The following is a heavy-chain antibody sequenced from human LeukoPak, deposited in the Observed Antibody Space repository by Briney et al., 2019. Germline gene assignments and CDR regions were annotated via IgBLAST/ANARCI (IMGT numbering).Heavy chain of an antibody. CDR3: ARLQSTIEGDYGMDV. J-gene: IGHJ6*02. CDR1: GGSISSYY. D-gene: IGHD4-11*01. Sequence: SETLSLTCSVSGGSISSYYWSWIRQPPGKGLEWIGYIYYSGSTNYNPSLKSRVTISVDTSKNQFSLKLSSVTAADTAVYYCARLQSTIEGDYGMDVWGQGTTVTVSS. CDR2: IYYSGST. V-gene: IGHV4-59*08.